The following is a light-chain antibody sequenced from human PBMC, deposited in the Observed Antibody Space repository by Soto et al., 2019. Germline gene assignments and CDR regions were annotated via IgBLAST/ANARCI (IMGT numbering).Light chain of an antibody. CDR3: QQYSSYST. CDR1: QSISSW. Sequence: DIQMTQSPSTLSASVGDRVTITCRASQSISSWLAWYQQKPGKAPKLLIYKASTLESGVTSRFSGSGSGTVFTLTISSLQPDDLATYYCQQYSSYSTVGQGTKLEIK. CDR2: KAS. J-gene: IGKJ2*01. V-gene: IGKV1-5*03.